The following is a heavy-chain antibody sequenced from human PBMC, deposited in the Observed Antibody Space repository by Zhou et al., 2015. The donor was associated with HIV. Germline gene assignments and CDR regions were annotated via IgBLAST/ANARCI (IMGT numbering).Heavy chain of an antibody. CDR2: ISTYNGNT. CDR3: ATRDYTWSGYSLPYYYYYYMDV. CDR1: GYTFTTHG. J-gene: IGHJ6*03. V-gene: IGHV1-18*01. D-gene: IGHD3-3*01. Sequence: QVQLVQSEFEVRKPGASVKVSCKASGYTFTTHGVSWVRQAPGQGLEWMGWISTYNGNTHYAQKFQGRVTITADESTSTAYMELSSLRSEDTAVYYCATRDYTWSGYSLPYYYYYYMDVWGKGTTVTVSS.